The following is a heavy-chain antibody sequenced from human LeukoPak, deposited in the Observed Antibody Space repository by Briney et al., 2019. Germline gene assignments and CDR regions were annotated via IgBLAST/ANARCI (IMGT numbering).Heavy chain of an antibody. CDR1: GLTLSNVW. J-gene: IGHJ5*02. V-gene: IGHV3-69-1*01. CDR2: IRSSSET. D-gene: IGHD5-12*01. Sequence: GGSLRLSCAVSGLTLSNVWMNWVRQAPGKGLEWVSHIRSSSETFYADSVKGRFTISRDNARNSLYLQMNNLRGEDTAIYYCARDAGNSGYGCDLWGQGTLVTVSS. CDR3: ARDAGNSGYGCDL.